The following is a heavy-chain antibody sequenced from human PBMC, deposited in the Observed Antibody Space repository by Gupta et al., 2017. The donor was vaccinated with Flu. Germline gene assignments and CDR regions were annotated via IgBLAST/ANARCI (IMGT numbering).Heavy chain of an antibody. CDR3: ARSLIRYYYDSSGHYWFDY. Sequence: RQAPGKGLEWVANIKQDGSEKYYVDSIKGRFTISRDNAKNSLYLQMNSLRAEDTAVYYCARSLIRYYYDSSGHYWFDYWGQGTLVTVSS. V-gene: IGHV3-7*01. D-gene: IGHD3-22*01. CDR2: IKQDGSEK. J-gene: IGHJ4*02.